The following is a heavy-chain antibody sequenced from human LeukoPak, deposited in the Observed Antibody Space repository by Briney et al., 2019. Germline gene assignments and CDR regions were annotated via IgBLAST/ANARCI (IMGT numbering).Heavy chain of an antibody. CDR3: ARTGVDGRYHGTIEY. CDR2: ISGSGGST. V-gene: IGHV3-23*01. Sequence: GGSLRLSCAASGFTFSSYAMSWVRQAPGKGLEWVSAISGSGGSTYYADSVKGRFTISRDNAKNSLYLQMNSLRAEDTAVYYCARTGVDGRYHGTIEYWSQGTLVTVSS. CDR1: GFTFSSYA. D-gene: IGHD1-14*01. J-gene: IGHJ4*02.